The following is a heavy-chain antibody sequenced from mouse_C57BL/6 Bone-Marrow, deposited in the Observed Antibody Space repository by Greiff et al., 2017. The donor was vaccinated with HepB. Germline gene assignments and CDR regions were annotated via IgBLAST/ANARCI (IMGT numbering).Heavy chain of an antibody. V-gene: IGHV5-17*01. CDR2: ISSGSSTI. CDR3: ARSPIYYYGPYYFDY. J-gene: IGHJ2*01. D-gene: IGHD1-1*01. CDR1: GFTFSDYG. Sequence: VKLMESGGGLVKPGGSLKLSCAASGFTFSDYGMHWVRQAPEKGLEWVAYISSGSSTIYYADTVKGRFTISRDNAKNTLFLQMTSLRSEDTAMYYCARSPIYYYGPYYFDYWGQGTTLTVSS.